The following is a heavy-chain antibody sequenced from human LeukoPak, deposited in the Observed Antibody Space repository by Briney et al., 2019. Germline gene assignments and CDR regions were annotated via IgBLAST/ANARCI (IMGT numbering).Heavy chain of an antibody. CDR1: GFTFSNYE. J-gene: IGHJ4*02. Sequence: GGSLSLSCAASGFTFSNYEMHWVRPAPGEGLEWVSYISSSASDIYYADSVKRRFTTSRDNPKNSLYLHMNSLRAEDTAVYYWARDYGGSSPFDYWGQGTLVTVSS. CDR2: ISSSASDI. D-gene: IGHD4-23*01. V-gene: IGHV3-48*03. CDR3: ARDYGGSSPFDY.